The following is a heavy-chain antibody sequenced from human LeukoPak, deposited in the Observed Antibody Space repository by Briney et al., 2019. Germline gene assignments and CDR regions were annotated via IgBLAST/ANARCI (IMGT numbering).Heavy chain of an antibody. CDR2: IYYSGST. V-gene: IGHV4-59*08. Sequence: SETLSLTCTVSGGSISSYYWSWIRQPPGKGLEWIGYIYYSGSTNYNPSLKSRVTISVDTSKNQFSLKLSSVTAADSAVYYCARQGYEIYYFDYWGQGTLVTVSS. CDR3: ARQGYEIYYFDY. J-gene: IGHJ4*02. CDR1: GGSISSYY. D-gene: IGHD3-3*01.